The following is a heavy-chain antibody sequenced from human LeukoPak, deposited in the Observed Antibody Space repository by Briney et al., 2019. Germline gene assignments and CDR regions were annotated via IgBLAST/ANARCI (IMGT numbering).Heavy chain of an antibody. Sequence: GGSPRLSCAASGFTFSSYAMHWVRQAPGKGLEWVAVISYDGSNKYYADSVKGRFTISRDNSKNTLYLQMNSLRAEDTAVYYCARDLTTQNAFDIWGQGTMVTVSS. D-gene: IGHD4-11*01. CDR2: ISYDGSNK. V-gene: IGHV3-30*04. J-gene: IGHJ3*02. CDR3: ARDLTTQNAFDI. CDR1: GFTFSSYA.